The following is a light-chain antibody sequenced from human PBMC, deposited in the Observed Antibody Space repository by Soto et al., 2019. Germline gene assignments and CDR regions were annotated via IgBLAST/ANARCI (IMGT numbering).Light chain of an antibody. CDR1: SSDVGSYNL. J-gene: IGLJ2*01. CDR2: EVS. Sequence: QSVLTQPASVSGSPGQSITISCIGTSSDVGSYNLVSWYQQHPGKAPKVLIYEVSERPSGVSNRFSGSKSGNTASLTISGHQAEDEAEYYCCSYAGSRTHVLFGGGTKLTVL. V-gene: IGLV2-23*02. CDR3: CSYAGSRTHVL.